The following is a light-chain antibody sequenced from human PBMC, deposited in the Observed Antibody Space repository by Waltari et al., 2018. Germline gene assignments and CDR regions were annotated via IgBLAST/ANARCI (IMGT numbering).Light chain of an antibody. J-gene: IGKJ5*01. CDR3: QHRSNLPIT. CDR2: DAS. Sequence: ESVLAQSPATLSLSPGERATLSCRASQSVSSYLAWYQQKPGQAPRLLIYDASNRATGIPARFSGSGSGTDFTLTISSLEPEDFAVYYCQHRSNLPITFGQGTRLEIK. CDR1: QSVSSY. V-gene: IGKV3-11*01.